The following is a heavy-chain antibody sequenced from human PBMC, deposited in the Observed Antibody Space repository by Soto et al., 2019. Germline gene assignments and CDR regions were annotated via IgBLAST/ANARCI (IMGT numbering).Heavy chain of an antibody. D-gene: IGHD2-15*01. J-gene: IGHJ6*02. CDR3: ARLGDCSGGSCFSRYYYHGMDV. CDR1: GYSLATYW. CDR2: IDPSDSYI. Sequence: GESLKISCKSSGYSLATYWITWVRQMPGKGLEWMGRIDPSDSYINYSPSFQGRVTISADKSLNAAYLQWSSLEASDTAMYYCARLGDCSGGSCFSRYYYHGMDVWGQGTTVTVS. V-gene: IGHV5-10-1*01.